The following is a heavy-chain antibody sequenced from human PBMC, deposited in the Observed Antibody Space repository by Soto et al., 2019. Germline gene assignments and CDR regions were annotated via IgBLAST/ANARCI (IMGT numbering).Heavy chain of an antibody. CDR1: GFSSQTSYF. J-gene: IGHJ4*02. CDR3: ARGRSVHLVGVPLDS. D-gene: IGHD3-10*01. Sequence: TLSLTCGVSGFSSQTSYFWGWIRQPPGKGLEWIGLISHSGRAISHPSFASRATISLDTTNNAYSLTLKSVTVADTAVYYCARGRSVHLVGVPLDSWGQGTLVTVSS. CDR2: ISHSGRA. V-gene: IGHV4-38-2*01.